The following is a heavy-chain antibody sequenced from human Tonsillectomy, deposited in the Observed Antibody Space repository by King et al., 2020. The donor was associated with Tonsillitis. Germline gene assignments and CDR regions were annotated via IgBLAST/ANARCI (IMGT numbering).Heavy chain of an antibody. J-gene: IGHJ6*02. CDR2: ISSSNQYI. CDR1: GITFSTYS. CDR3: ARGAAAAGTFAMDV. Sequence: VQLVESGGGLVKPGGSLRLSCAASGITFSTYSMNWVRQAPGKGLEWVSSISSSNQYIYYADSVKGRFTISRDNAKNSLFLQMNSLRVEDTAVYYCARGAAAAGTFAMDVWGQGTTVTVSS. D-gene: IGHD6-25*01. V-gene: IGHV3-21*01.